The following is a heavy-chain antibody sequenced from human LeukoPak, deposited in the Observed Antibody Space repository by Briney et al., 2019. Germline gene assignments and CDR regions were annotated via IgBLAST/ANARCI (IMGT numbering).Heavy chain of an antibody. CDR2: INPNSGGT. Sequence: ASVKVSFKSSGYTFTVYYMHWVRQAPGQGLEWMGWINPNSGGTNYAQKFQGRVTMTRDASISTDYMELSRLRSDDTAVYCCARDSVATFSLWGQGTLVTVSS. CDR3: ARDSVATFSL. J-gene: IGHJ4*02. CDR1: GYTFTVYY. D-gene: IGHD5-12*01. V-gene: IGHV1-2*02.